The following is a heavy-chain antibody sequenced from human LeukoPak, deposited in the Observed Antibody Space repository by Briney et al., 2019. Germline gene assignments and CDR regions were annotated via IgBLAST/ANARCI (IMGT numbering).Heavy chain of an antibody. CDR2: ISGSSSSYI. Sequence: PGGSLRLSCAASGFTFSSYAMSWVRQAPGKGLEWVSSISGSSSSYINYADSVKGRFTISRDNAQNSLFLQLNSLRAEDTAVYYCARDPYSSGWYKDAFDIWGQGTMVTVSS. V-gene: IGHV3-21*01. J-gene: IGHJ3*02. D-gene: IGHD6-19*01. CDR1: GFTFSSYA. CDR3: ARDPYSSGWYKDAFDI.